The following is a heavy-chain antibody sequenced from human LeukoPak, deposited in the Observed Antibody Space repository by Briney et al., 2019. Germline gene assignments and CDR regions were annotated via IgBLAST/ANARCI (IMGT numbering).Heavy chain of an antibody. D-gene: IGHD3-22*01. V-gene: IGHV3-23*01. J-gene: IGHJ4*02. CDR1: GFTFSSYA. Sequence: GGSLRLSCAASGFTFSSYAMSWVRQAPGKGLEWVSAISGSGGSTYYADSVKGRFTISRDNSKNTLYLQMNSLRAEDTAVYYCAKGSSYYYDSSGYYYFLDYWGQGTLVTVSS. CDR2: ISGSGGST. CDR3: AKGSSYYYDSSGYYYFLDY.